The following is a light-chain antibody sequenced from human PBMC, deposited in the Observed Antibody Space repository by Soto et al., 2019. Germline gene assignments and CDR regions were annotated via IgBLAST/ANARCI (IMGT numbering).Light chain of an antibody. CDR1: QSLSNN. Sequence: EIVMTQSPATLSVSPGERATLSCRASQSLSNNLAWYQQKPGQAPRLLIYDASTRATGIPARFSGSGSGTEFTLTISSLQSGDFAVYYCQQYSHWPLTFGGGTKVEIK. CDR3: QQYSHWPLT. J-gene: IGKJ4*01. V-gene: IGKV3-15*01. CDR2: DAS.